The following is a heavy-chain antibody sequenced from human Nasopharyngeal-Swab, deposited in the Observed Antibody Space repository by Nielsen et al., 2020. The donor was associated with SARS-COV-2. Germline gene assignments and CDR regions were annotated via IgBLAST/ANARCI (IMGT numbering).Heavy chain of an antibody. J-gene: IGHJ4*02. D-gene: IGHD3-3*01. V-gene: IGHV3-7*01. Sequence: GGSLRLSCAASGFTFSSYWMSWVRQAPGKGLEWVANIKQDGSEKYYVDSVKGRLTISRDNAKNSLYLQMNSLRAEDTAVYYCARDRGFWSGFFDYWGQGTLVTVSS. CDR1: GFTFSSYW. CDR2: IKQDGSEK. CDR3: ARDRGFWSGFFDY.